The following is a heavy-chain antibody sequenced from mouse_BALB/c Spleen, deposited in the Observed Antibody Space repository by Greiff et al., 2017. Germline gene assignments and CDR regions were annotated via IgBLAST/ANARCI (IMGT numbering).Heavy chain of an antibody. CDR3: ARERTGTDS. D-gene: IGHD4-1*01. CDR1: GYSITSGYY. Sequence: EVKLVESGPGLVKPSQSLSLTCSVTGYSITSGYYWNWIRQFPGNKLEWMGYISYDGSNNYNPSLKNRISITRDTSKNQFFLKLNSVTTEDTATYYCARERTGTDSGGQGTTLTVSS. J-gene: IGHJ2*01. V-gene: IGHV3-6*02. CDR2: ISYDGSN.